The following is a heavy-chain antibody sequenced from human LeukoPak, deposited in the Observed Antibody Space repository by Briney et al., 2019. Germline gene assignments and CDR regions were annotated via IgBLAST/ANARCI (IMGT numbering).Heavy chain of an antibody. CDR1: GGSFCFYY. CDR2: IRQSGST. V-gene: IGHV4-34*01. CDR3: ARALGAFDI. J-gene: IGHJ3*02. Sequence: SETLSLTCGVSGGSFCFYYWSWIRQPPGKGLEWIGEIRQSGSTNYNPSLKSRVNISLDTSENQFSLKLSSVTAAVTAVYYCARALGAFDIWGQGTMVTVSS.